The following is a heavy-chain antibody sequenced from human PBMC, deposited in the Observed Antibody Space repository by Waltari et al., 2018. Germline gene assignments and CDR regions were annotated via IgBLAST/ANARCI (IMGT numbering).Heavy chain of an antibody. CDR1: GSTFSTYS. D-gene: IGHD3-10*01. Sequence: QVQLVESGGGVVQPGRSLRSSCAASGSTFSTYSMHWVRQAPGKGLEWVAFISYDGSNKYYADSVKGLFTISRDNSENTMYLEMNSLRAEDTAVFYCAREQYELLWELDYWGQGTLVTVSS. J-gene: IGHJ4*02. V-gene: IGHV3-30-3*01. CDR2: ISYDGSNK. CDR3: AREQYELLWELDY.